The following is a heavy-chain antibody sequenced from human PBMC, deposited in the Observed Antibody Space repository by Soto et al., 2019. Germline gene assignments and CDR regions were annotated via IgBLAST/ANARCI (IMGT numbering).Heavy chain of an antibody. V-gene: IGHV3-72*01. Sequence: EVQLVESGGGLVQPGGSLRLSCAASGFTFSDHYMDWVRQAPGKRLEWVGRSRNKANSYSTEYAASVKGRFTISRDESKNSQYLQMNSLKTEDTAVYYCARFSGSYTRGLDYWGQGSLVTVSS. CDR2: SRNKANSYST. J-gene: IGHJ4*02. D-gene: IGHD1-26*01. CDR3: ARFSGSYTRGLDY. CDR1: GFTFSDHY.